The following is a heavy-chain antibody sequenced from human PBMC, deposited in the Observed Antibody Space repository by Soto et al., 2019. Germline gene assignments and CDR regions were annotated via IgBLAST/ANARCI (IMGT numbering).Heavy chain of an antibody. Sequence: ASVKVSCKASGYTFTGYYMHWVRQAPGQGLEWMGWINPNSGGTNYAQKFQGQVTISADKSISTAYLQWSSLKASDTAMYYCARGNSLSYYYYGMDVWGQGTTVTVS. V-gene: IGHV1-2*02. CDR3: ARGNSLSYYYYGMDV. CDR2: INPNSGGT. D-gene: IGHD6-13*01. J-gene: IGHJ6*02. CDR1: GYTFTGYY.